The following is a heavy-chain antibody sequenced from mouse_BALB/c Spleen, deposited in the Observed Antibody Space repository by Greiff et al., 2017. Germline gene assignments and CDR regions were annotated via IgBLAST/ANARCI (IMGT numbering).Heavy chain of an antibody. V-gene: IGHV3-6*02. CDR3: ARAGNAMDY. D-gene: IGHD4-1*01. CDR2: ISYDGSN. CDR1: GYSITSGYY. J-gene: IGHJ4*01. Sequence: EVQLKESGPGLVKPSQSLSLTCSVTGYSITSGYYWNWIRQFPGNKLEWMGYISYDGSNNYNPSLKNRISITRDTSKNQFFLKLNSVTTEDTATYYCARAGNAMDYWGQGTSVTVSS.